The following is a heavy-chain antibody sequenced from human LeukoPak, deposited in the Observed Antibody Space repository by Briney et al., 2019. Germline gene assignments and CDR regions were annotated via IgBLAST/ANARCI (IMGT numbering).Heavy chain of an antibody. CDR1: GFTFSSYG. V-gene: IGHV3-23*01. J-gene: IGHJ4*02. D-gene: IGHD2/OR15-2a*01. CDR3: AKNTGAFPYFYHF. CDR2: IRPSGDNT. Sequence: GGSLRLSCAASGFTFSSYGMTWVRQAPGRGLEWVSSIRPSGDNTYYGDSVKGRFTISRDNSKNTLYLQMNSLKAEDAGTYFCAKNTGAFPYFYHFWGQGTLVTVSS.